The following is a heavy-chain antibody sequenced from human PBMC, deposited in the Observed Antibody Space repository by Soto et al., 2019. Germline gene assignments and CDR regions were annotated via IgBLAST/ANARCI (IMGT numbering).Heavy chain of an antibody. CDR1: GGSISSYY. Sequence: SETLSLTCTVSGGSISSYYWSWIRQPPGKGLEWIGYIYYSGSTNYNPSLKSRVTISVDTSKNQFSLKLSSVTAADTAVYYCARTYYYDSSGYFSWFDPWGQGXLVTVYS. CDR2: IYYSGST. CDR3: ARTYYYDSSGYFSWFDP. J-gene: IGHJ5*02. D-gene: IGHD3-22*01. V-gene: IGHV4-59*01.